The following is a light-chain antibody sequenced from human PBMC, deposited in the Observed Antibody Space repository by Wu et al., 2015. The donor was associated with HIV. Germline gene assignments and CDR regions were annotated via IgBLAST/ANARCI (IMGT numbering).Light chain of an antibody. Sequence: EIVLTQSPGTLSLSPGERATLSCRASQSVSSNYLAWYQQKPGQAPRLLIYAASSRATGIPDRFSGRGSTTDFILTISRLEPEDFAVYYCQQYGSSPLTFGGGTKVEIK. CDR2: AAS. J-gene: IGKJ4*01. V-gene: IGKV3-20*01. CDR3: QQYGSSPLT. CDR1: QSVSSNY.